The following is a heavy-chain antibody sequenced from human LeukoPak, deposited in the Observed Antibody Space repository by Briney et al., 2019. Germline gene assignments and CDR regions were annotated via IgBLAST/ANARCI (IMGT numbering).Heavy chain of an antibody. D-gene: IGHD3-16*01. V-gene: IGHV1-18*04. CDR1: GYTFTSYG. J-gene: IGHJ4*02. CDR2: ISAYNGNT. CDR3: AAATYYDYVWGSYDFDY. Sequence: ASVKVSCKASGYTFTSYGISWVRQAPGQGLEWVGWISAYNGNTNYAQKLQGRVTMTTDTSTSTAYMELRSLRSDDTAVYYCAAATYYDYVWGSYDFDYWGQGTLVTVSS.